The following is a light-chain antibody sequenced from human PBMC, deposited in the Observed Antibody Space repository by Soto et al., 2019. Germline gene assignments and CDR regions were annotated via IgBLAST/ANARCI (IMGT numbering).Light chain of an antibody. V-gene: IGLV2-14*01. Sequence: QSVLTQPASVSGSPGQSITISCTGTSSDVGGYNYVSWYQQHPGKAPKLMIYEVSNRPSGVSDRFSGSKSDNTASLTISGLQAEDEADYYCSSYTSSNTLVFGGGTKLTVL. CDR3: SSYTSSNTLV. CDR1: SSDVGGYNY. CDR2: EVS. J-gene: IGLJ2*01.